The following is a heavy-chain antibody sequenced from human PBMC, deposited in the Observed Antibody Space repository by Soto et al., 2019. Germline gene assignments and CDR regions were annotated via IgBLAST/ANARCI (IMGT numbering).Heavy chain of an antibody. J-gene: IGHJ4*02. V-gene: IGHV1-69*13. Sequence: GASVKVSCKASGGTFSSYAISWVRQAPGQGLEWMGGIIPIFGTANYAQKFQGRVTMTADESTSTVYMELSSLRSEDTAVYYCARDQRGGNSYAYWGQGTLVTVSS. CDR2: IIPIFGTA. CDR3: ARDQRGGNSYAY. D-gene: IGHD2-21*02. CDR1: GGTFSSYA.